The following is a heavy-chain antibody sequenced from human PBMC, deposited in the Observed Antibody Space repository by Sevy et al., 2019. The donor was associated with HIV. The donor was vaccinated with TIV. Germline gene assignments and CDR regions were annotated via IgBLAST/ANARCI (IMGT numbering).Heavy chain of an antibody. J-gene: IGHJ3*02. CDR2: ISAYNGNT. CDR3: ARDLTMIPAFDI. CDR1: GYTFTSYG. V-gene: IGHV1-18*01. Sequence: ASVKVSCKASGYTFTSYGISWVRQAPGQELEWMGWISAYNGNTNYAQKLQGRVTMTTDTSTSTAYMELRSLRSDDTAVYYCARDLTMIPAFDIWGQGTMVTVSS. D-gene: IGHD3-22*01.